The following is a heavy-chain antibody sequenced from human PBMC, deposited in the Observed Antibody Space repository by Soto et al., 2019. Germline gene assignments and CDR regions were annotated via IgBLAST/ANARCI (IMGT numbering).Heavy chain of an antibody. CDR2: IYYSGST. D-gene: IGHD1-20*01. J-gene: IGHJ4*02. CDR3: ARPTYNSGSPFDY. CDR1: GGSISSYY. Sequence: QVQLQESGPGLVKPSETLSLTCTVSGGSISSYYWSWIRQPPGKGLEWIGYIYYSGSTNYNPSLKSRVTISVDTSKNQFSLKLSSVTAAYTAVYYCARPTYNSGSPFDYWGQGTLVTVSS. V-gene: IGHV4-59*01.